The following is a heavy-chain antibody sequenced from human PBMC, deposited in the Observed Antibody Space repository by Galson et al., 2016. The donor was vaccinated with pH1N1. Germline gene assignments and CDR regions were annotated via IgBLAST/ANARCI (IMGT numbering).Heavy chain of an antibody. V-gene: IGHV2-5*01. J-gene: IGHJ3*01. CDR3: AHREVTITNAFDV. Sequence: PALVKPTQTLTLTCTFSGFSVSTSGVGVAWIRQPPGKALEWLALIYWNDDKRYSPSPKNRLTITNDISKNQGVLTMTNMDPADTATYYCAHREVTITNAFDVWGQGTMVTVSS. CDR2: IYWNDDK. D-gene: IGHD5-12*01. CDR1: GFSVSTSGVG.